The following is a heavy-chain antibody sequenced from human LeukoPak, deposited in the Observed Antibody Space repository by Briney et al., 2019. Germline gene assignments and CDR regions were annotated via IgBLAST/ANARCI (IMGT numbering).Heavy chain of an antibody. CDR2: INPNNGGT. Sequence: GASVKVSCTASGYTFTGYYIHWVRQATGQGLEWMGRINPNNGGTNYAQKFQGRVTMTRDMSMSTAYMELSRLRSVDTAVYYCAGDTGDCYYDLWGRGTLVTVSS. D-gene: IGHD1-14*01. CDR3: AGDTGDCYYDL. CDR1: GYTFTGYY. J-gene: IGHJ2*01. V-gene: IGHV1-2*06.